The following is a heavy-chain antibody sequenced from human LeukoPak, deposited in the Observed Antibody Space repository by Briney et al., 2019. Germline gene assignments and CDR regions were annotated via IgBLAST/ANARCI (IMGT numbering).Heavy chain of an antibody. J-gene: IGHJ4*02. CDR1: GFTFSSYA. CDR3: AKDTLRFLEIFDY. D-gene: IGHD3-3*01. V-gene: IGHV3-23*01. Sequence: GGSLRLSCAASGFTFSSYAMSWVRQAPGKGLEWVSAISGSGGSTYYADSVKGRFAISRDNSKNTLYLQMNSLRAEDTAVYYCAKDTLRFLEIFDYWGQGTLVTVSS. CDR2: ISGSGGST.